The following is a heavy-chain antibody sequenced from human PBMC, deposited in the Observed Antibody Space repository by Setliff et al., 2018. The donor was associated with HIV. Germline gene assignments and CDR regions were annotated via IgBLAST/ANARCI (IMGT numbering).Heavy chain of an antibody. V-gene: IGHV3-7*01. J-gene: IGHJ4*02. CDR2: MDQDGRDR. D-gene: IGHD2-21*02. CDR3: AAMTSDWHEAY. Sequence: PGGSLRLSCAASGFTFSNFWLIWVRQAPGKGLEWVANMDQDGRDRYYVASVRGRFTISRDNAKSSLYLQMNSLRVEDTAVYYCAAMTSDWHEAYWGQGTLVTVSS. CDR1: GFTFSNFW.